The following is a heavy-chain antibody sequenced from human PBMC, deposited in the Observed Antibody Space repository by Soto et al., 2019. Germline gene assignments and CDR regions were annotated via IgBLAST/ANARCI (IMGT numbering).Heavy chain of an antibody. J-gene: IGHJ4*02. V-gene: IGHV3-66*01. CDR3: ARDGGNYFPGHFDY. D-gene: IGHD1-26*01. CDR2: IYSVGST. Sequence: GGSLRLSCAISGFTVSSNYMSWVRQAPGKGLEWVSVIYSVGSTYYADSVKGRFTISRDSSKNTLYLQMNSLRAGDTAVYYCARDGGNYFPGHFDYWGQGTLVTVSS. CDR1: GFTVSSNY.